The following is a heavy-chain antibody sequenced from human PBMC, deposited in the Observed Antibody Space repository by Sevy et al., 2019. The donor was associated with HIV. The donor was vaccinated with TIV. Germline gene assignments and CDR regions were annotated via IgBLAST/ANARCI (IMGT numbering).Heavy chain of an antibody. CDR3: AKRRVQSGLSGGGANYGMDV. J-gene: IGHJ6*02. CDR1: GFPFSNFA. CDR2: LIGGGSRT. V-gene: IGHV3-23*01. D-gene: IGHD2-8*02. Sequence: GGSLRLSCAASGFPFSNFAMSWVRQAPGKGLEWVSTLIGGGSRTYYADSVTGRFIISRDNSRKTLYLQMNSLRAEDTAIYYGAKRRVQSGLSGGGANYGMDVCGRGTTVTVSS.